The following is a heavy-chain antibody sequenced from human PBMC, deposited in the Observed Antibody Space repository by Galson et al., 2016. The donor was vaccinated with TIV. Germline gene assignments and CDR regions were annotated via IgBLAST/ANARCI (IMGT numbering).Heavy chain of an antibody. D-gene: IGHD4-17*01. V-gene: IGHV4-38-2*02. CDR2: IYESGTT. CDR1: GYSIKSGYF. CDR3: IREGSAVTMHHYFGMDV. Sequence: ETLSLTCAVSGYSIKSGYFWGWIRQPPGKGLQWIGSIYESGTTYSNPSLKSRLTMSVDTSKNQFSLKLSSVTAADTAVYYCIREGSAVTMHHYFGMDVWGQGTSVTVSS. J-gene: IGHJ6*02.